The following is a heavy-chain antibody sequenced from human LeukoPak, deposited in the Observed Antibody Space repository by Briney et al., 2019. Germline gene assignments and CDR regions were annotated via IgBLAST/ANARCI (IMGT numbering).Heavy chain of an antibody. CDR2: IYHSGST. Sequence: PSETLSLTCAVSGGSISSSNWWSWVRQPPGQGLEWIGEIYHSGSTNYNPSLKSRVTISVDKSKNQFSLKLSSVTAADTAVYYCARSRAFNSGAFDPWGQGSLVTVSS. CDR3: ARSRAFNSGAFDP. D-gene: IGHD1-26*01. CDR1: GGSISSSNW. V-gene: IGHV4-4*02. J-gene: IGHJ5*02.